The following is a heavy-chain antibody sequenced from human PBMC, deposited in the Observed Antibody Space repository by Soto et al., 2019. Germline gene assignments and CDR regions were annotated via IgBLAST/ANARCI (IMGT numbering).Heavy chain of an antibody. D-gene: IGHD3-3*01. V-gene: IGHV3-23*01. CDR2: ISGSGGST. Sequence: PGGSLRLSCAASGFTFSSYAMSWVRQAPGKGLEWVSAISGSGGSTYYADSVKGRFTISRDNSKNTLYLQMNSLRAEDTAVYYCAKTIFGVVMAAGPPFDIWGQRTMVPVSS. CDR3: AKTIFGVVMAAGPPFDI. J-gene: IGHJ3*02. CDR1: GFTFSSYA.